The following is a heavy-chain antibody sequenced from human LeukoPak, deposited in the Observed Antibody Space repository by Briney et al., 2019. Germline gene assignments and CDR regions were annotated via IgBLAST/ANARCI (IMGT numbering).Heavy chain of an antibody. D-gene: IGHD3-3*01. CDR3: ARGGAYYDFWSGQSPVNRFDP. CDR2: IIPIFGTA. Sequence: SVKVSCKASGGTFSSYAISWVRQAPGQGLKWMGGIIPIFGTANYAQKFQGRVTVTTDESTSTAYMELSSLRSEDTAVYYCARGGAYYDFWSGQSPVNRFDPWGQGTLVTVSS. J-gene: IGHJ5*02. V-gene: IGHV1-69*05. CDR1: GGTFSSYA.